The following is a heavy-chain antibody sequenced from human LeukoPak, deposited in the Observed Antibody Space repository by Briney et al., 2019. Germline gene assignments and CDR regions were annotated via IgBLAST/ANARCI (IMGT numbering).Heavy chain of an antibody. D-gene: IGHD6-6*01. V-gene: IGHV3-23*01. CDR2: ISGSGGST. Sequence: GGSRRLSCAASGFTFSSYAMSWVRQPPGKGLEWVSAISGSGGSTYYADSVKGRFTISRDNSKNTLFLQMNSLRAEDTAVYYCAKGVWYSRSSGGDYWGQGTLVTVSS. J-gene: IGHJ4*02. CDR3: AKGVWYSRSSGGDY. CDR1: GFTFSSYA.